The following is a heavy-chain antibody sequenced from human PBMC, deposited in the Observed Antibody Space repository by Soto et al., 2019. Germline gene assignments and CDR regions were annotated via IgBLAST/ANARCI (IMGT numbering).Heavy chain of an antibody. V-gene: IGHV3-7*01. Sequence: GGSLRLSCAASGFTFSSYWMSWVRQAPGKGLEWVANIKQDGSEKYYVDSVKGRFTISRDNAKNSLYLQMNSLRAEDTAVYYCARDRPGIAAAGTGWFDPWGQGTLVTVSS. J-gene: IGHJ5*02. D-gene: IGHD6-13*01. CDR2: IKQDGSEK. CDR1: GFTFSSYW. CDR3: ARDRPGIAAAGTGWFDP.